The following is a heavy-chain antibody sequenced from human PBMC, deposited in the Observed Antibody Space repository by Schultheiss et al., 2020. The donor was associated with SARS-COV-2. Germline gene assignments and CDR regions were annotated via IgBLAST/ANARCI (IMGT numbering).Heavy chain of an antibody. CDR1: GGSISSSNW. D-gene: IGHD2-2*01. CDR3: ARFYRRRRQLLFGMDV. CDR2: IHHTGNT. J-gene: IGHJ6*02. V-gene: IGHV4-4*02. Sequence: SETLSLTCAVSGGSISSSNWWSWVRQPPEKGLEWIGEIHHTGNTNYSPSLKSRVTISVDKSKNQFSLKLSSVTAADTAVYYCARFYRRRRQLLFGMDVWGQGTTVTVSS.